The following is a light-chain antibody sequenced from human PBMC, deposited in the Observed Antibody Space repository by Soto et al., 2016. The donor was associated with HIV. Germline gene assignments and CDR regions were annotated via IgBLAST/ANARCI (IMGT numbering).Light chain of an antibody. CDR3: QQYNSYSWT. V-gene: IGKV1-5*03. Sequence: DIQMTQSPSTLSASVGDRVTITCRASQSISSWLAWYQQKPGKAPKLLIYKASSLESGVPSRFSGSGSGTEFTLTISSLQPDDFATYYCQQYNSYSWTFGQGTEGGNQ. CDR2: KAS. CDR1: QSISSW. J-gene: IGKJ1*01.